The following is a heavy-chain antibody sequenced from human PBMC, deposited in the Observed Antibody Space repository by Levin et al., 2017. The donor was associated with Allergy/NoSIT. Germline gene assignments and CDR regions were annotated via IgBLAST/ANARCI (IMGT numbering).Heavy chain of an antibody. J-gene: IGHJ4*02. D-gene: IGHD2-21*02. CDR1: GFTFSSYA. CDR3: ARGFCGGDCYHFDY. Sequence: GESLKISCAASGFTFSSYAMHWVRQAPGKGLEWVAVISYDGSNKYYADSVKGRFTISRDNSKNTLYLQMNSLRAEDTAVYYCARGFCGGDCYHFDYWGQGTLVTVSS. V-gene: IGHV3-30-3*01. CDR2: ISYDGSNK.